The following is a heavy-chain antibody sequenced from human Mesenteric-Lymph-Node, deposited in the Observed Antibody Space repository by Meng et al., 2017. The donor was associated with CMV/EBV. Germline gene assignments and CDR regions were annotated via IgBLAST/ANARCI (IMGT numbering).Heavy chain of an antibody. J-gene: IGHJ3*02. CDR2: IKQDESEK. Sequence: GGSLRLSCAASGFTFSSYWMSWVRQAPGKGLEWVANIKQDESEKYYVDSVKGRFTISRDNAKNSVYLQMNSLRAEDTAVYYCAGDRGGYCSSSTCPRSFDIWGQGTMVTVSS. CDR1: GFTFSSYW. CDR3: AGDRGGYCSSSTCPRSFDI. D-gene: IGHD2-2*01. V-gene: IGHV3-7*01.